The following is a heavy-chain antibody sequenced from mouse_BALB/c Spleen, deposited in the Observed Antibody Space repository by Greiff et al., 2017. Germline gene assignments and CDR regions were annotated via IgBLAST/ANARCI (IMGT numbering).Heavy chain of an antibody. D-gene: IGHD2-3*01. CDR3: ARDYDAY. J-gene: IGHJ3*01. V-gene: IGHV5-4*02. CDR1: GFTFSDYY. CDR2: ISDGGSYT. Sequence: EVMLVESGGGLVKPGGSLKLSCAASGFTFSDYYMYWVRQTPEKRLEWVATISDGGSYTYYPDSVKGRFTISRDNAKNNLYLQMSSLKSEDTAMYYCARDYDAYWGQGTLVTVSA.